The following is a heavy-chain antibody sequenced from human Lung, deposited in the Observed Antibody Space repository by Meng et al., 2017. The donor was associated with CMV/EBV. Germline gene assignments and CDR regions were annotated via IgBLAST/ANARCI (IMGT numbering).Heavy chain of an antibody. D-gene: IGHD3-10*01. CDR3: AHRPHYYASGGPGWFDP. Sequence: SGPXLVKPTQTLTLTCAFSGFSLSTSGVGVGWIRQPPGKALEWLALIYWDDDKRYSPSLRSRLTITKDTSKNQVVLTMTNMDPVDTATYYCAHRPHYYASGGPGWFDPWXQGTXVTVSS. V-gene: IGHV2-5*02. J-gene: IGHJ5*02. CDR2: IYWDDDK. CDR1: GFSLSTSGVG.